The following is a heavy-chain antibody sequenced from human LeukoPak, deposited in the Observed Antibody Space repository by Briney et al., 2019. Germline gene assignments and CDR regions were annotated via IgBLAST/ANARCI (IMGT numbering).Heavy chain of an antibody. CDR2: IYYSEST. J-gene: IGHJ4*02. Sequence: ASETLSLTCTVSGGSISSGGYYWSWLRQHPGKGLEWNGYIYYSESTYYNPSLKSRVTISVDTSKNQFSLKLGSVTAADTAVFYCARERGYSGYEFDYWGQGTLVTVSS. D-gene: IGHD5-12*01. CDR3: ARERGYSGYEFDY. CDR1: GGSISSGGYY. V-gene: IGHV4-31*03.